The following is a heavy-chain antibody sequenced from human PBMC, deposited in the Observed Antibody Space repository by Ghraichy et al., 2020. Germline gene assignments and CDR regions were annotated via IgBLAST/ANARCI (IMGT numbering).Heavy chain of an antibody. CDR3: SSEQWLVPAGY. CDR2: ISGSGGST. CDR1: GFTFSSYA. V-gene: IGHV3-23*01. D-gene: IGHD6-19*01. Sequence: GVLNISCAASGFTFSSYAMSWVRQAPGKGLEWVSAISGSGGSTYYADSVKGRFTISRDNSKNTLYLQMNSLRAEDTAVYYCSSEQWLVPAGYWGQGTLVTVSS. J-gene: IGHJ4*02.